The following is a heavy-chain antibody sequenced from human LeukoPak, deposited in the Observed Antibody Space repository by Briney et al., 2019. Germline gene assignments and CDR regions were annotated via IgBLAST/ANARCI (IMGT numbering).Heavy chain of an antibody. CDR3: ARETGYYDSSGYYEA. CDR1: GYTFTGYY. CDR2: INPNSGGT. V-gene: IGHV1-2*02. Sequence: AASVKVSCKASGYTFTGYYMHWVRQAPGQGLEWMGWINPNSGGTNYAQKFQGRVTMTRDTSISTAYMELSRLRSDDTAVYYCARETGYYDSSGYYEAWGQGTLVTVSS. D-gene: IGHD3-22*01. J-gene: IGHJ5*02.